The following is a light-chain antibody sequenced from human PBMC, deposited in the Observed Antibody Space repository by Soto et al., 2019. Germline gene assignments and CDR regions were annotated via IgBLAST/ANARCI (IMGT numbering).Light chain of an antibody. Sequence: ELLMTQSPATLSLSPGDSGTLSCRASQSVSSNLAWYQQKTGQAPRILIYGESTRATGIPARLSGSGSGTELNLTISRLQSEDFAVYYCQKYNNWPPTCGGGTKVDIK. CDR1: QSVSSN. CDR2: GES. V-gene: IGKV3-15*01. CDR3: QKYNNWPPT. J-gene: IGKJ4*01.